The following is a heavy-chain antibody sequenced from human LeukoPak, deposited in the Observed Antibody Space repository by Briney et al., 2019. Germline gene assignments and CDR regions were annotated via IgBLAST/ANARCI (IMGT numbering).Heavy chain of an antibody. CDR1: GGSIRSYY. D-gene: IGHD4-17*01. V-gene: IGHV4-59*01. CDR2: IYYSGTT. J-gene: IGHJ4*02. Sequence: SETLSLTCTVSGGSIRSYYWSWIRQPPGKGLECIGYIYYSGTTNYNPSLKSRVTISVDTSKNQFSLKLRSVTAADTAVYYCARGGDYLFDYWGQGTLVTVSS. CDR3: ARGGDYLFDY.